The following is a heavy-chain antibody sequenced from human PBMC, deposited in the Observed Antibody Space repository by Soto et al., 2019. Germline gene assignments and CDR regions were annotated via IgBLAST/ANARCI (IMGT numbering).Heavy chain of an antibody. J-gene: IGHJ4*02. V-gene: IGHV3-74*01. CDR3: AKDSHGSGSYSNFDY. D-gene: IGHD3-10*01. CDR1: GFTFSPFW. Sequence: PGGSLRLPCAASGFTFSPFWMHWVRQVPGKGPVWVSRINSDGNSTSYADSVKGRFTISRDNAKNTLYLQMNSLRAEDTAVYYCAKDSHGSGSYSNFDYWGQGTLVTVSS. CDR2: INSDGNST.